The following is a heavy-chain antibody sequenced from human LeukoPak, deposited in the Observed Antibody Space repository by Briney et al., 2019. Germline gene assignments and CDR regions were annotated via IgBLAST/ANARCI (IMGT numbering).Heavy chain of an antibody. J-gene: IGHJ4*02. Sequence: GGSLRLSCAASGFTFSSYWMHWVRQAPGKGLVWVSRINSDGSSTSYADSVKGRFTISRDNAKNTLYLQMNSLKTEDTAVYYCTTGEGDLFDYWGQGTLVTVSS. V-gene: IGHV3-74*01. CDR3: TTGEGDLFDY. CDR2: INSDGSST. D-gene: IGHD1-14*01. CDR1: GFTFSSYW.